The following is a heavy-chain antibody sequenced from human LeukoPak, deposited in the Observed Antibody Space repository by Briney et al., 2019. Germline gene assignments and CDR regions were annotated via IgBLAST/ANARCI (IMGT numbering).Heavy chain of an antibody. J-gene: IGHJ5*02. V-gene: IGHV4-31*03. CDR1: GGSISSGGYY. CDR3: AKTGGYDYGTIWFDP. CDR2: VGKIGNT. Sequence: SETLSLTCTVSGGSISSGGYYWSWIRQLPGKGLEYIGYVGKIGNTYYNPPPKSRVTISVDTSKNQFSLKLNSVTAADTALYYCAKTGGYDYGTIWFDPWGQGTLVTVSS. D-gene: IGHD5-18*01.